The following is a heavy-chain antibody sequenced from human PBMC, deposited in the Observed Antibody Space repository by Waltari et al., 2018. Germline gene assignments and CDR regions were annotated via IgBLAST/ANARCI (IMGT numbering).Heavy chain of an antibody. CDR3: AISHGGLTPSIFHPDY. CDR1: GDSISSGPYY. CDR2: IHYTGNP. Sequence: QLQLHESGPRLVRPPETLSLSCPASGDSISSGPYYWGWVRQPPGKGLEWIGSIHYTGNPYYTPSLKRRVTNAVDTSNNRFSLKLASVTAADTAVYYWAISHGGLTPSIFHPDYWAQGTLVTVSS. J-gene: IGHJ4*02. D-gene: IGHD3-16*01. V-gene: IGHV4-39*02.